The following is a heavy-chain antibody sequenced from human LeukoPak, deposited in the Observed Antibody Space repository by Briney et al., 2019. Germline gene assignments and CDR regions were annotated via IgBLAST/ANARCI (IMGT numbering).Heavy chain of an antibody. D-gene: IGHD2-8*01. CDR1: GYTFTGYY. V-gene: IGHV1-2*02. Sequence: ASVKVSCKASGYTFTGYYMYRVRQAPGQGLEWVGWISPNSGGANFAQKFQGRVTMTRDTSISTAYLELSRLTSDDTAVYYCARDGDSLMVDFDYWGQGTLVTVSS. J-gene: IGHJ4*02. CDR3: ARDGDSLMVDFDY. CDR2: ISPNSGGA.